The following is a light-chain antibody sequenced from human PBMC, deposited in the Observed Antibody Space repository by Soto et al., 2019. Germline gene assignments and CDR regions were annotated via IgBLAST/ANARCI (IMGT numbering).Light chain of an antibody. V-gene: IGLV2-14*03. CDR1: SSDVGGYNF. Sequence: QSVLTQPASVFGSPGQSITISCTGTSSDVGGYNFVSWYQQHPGKAPKLMIYEVSNRPSGVSNRFSGSKSGNTASLTISGLQPEDEADYYCSSYTKSSTVVFGIGTKVTV. CDR2: EVS. CDR3: SSYTKSSTVV. J-gene: IGLJ1*01.